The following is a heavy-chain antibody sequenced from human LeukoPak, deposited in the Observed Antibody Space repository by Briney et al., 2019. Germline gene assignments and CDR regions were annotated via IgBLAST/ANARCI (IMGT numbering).Heavy chain of an antibody. Sequence: GGSLRLSCAASAFTFSDHYMSWIRQAPGEGLEWVSCIIGSDNIIYSTDSVKGRFTISRDNAKTSLFLQMNGLTAEDTAVYYCARAPGQQAHFDYWGQGTLVTVSS. V-gene: IGHV3-11*01. J-gene: IGHJ4*02. CDR1: AFTFSDHY. CDR3: ARAPGQQAHFDY. CDR2: IIGSDNII. D-gene: IGHD6-13*01.